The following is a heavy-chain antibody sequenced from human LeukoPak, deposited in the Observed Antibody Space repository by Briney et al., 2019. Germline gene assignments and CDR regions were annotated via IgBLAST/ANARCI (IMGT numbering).Heavy chain of an antibody. J-gene: IGHJ4*02. CDR1: GFTFDDYG. V-gene: IGHV3-20*04. Sequence: GGSLRLSCAASGFTFDDYGMSWVRQAPGKGLEWVSGINWNGGSTGYADSVKGRFTISRDNAKNSLCLQMDSLRADDTAVYYCARVGFDFSFAYWGQGTLVTVSS. CDR3: ARVGFDFSFAY. CDR2: INWNGGST. D-gene: IGHD3-9*01.